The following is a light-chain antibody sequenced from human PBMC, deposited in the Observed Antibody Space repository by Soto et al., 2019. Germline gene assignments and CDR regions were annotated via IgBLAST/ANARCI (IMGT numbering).Light chain of an antibody. V-gene: IGKV3-20*01. CDR3: QQYGSSRG. Sequence: EIVMTQSPATLSVSPGERATLSCRASQSVSSSYLAWYQQKPGQTPRLLIYGASSRATGIPDRFSGSGSGTDFTLTISRLEPEDFAVYYCQQYGSSRGFGQGTKVAIK. CDR1: QSVSSSY. CDR2: GAS. J-gene: IGKJ1*01.